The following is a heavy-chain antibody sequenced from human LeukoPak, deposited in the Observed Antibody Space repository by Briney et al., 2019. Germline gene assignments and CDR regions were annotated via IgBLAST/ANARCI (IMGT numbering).Heavy chain of an antibody. CDR1: GFSLNTGGMC. CDR3: ARIRWAPNGSLEYYFDY. V-gene: IGHV2-70*11. CDR2: IDWDDDK. J-gene: IGHJ4*02. D-gene: IGHD2-8*01. Sequence: SGPTLVKPTQTLTLTCTFSGFSLNTGGMCVSWIRQPPGKALEWLARIDWDDDKYYSTSLKTRLTISKDTSKNQVVLTMTNMDPVDTATYYCARIRWAPNGSLEYYFDYWGQGTLVTVSS.